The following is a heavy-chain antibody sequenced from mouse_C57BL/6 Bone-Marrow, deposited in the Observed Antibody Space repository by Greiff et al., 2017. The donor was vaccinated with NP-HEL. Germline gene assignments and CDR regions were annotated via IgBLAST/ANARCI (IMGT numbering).Heavy chain of an antibody. CDR3: ARVYYGSSPAWFAY. CDR2: IYPRSGNT. J-gene: IGHJ3*01. Sequence: VQLQQSGAELARPGASVKLSCKASGYTFTSYGISWVKQRTGQGLEWIGEIYPRSGNTYYNEKFKGKATLTADKSSSTAYMELRSLTSEDSAVYFCARVYYGSSPAWFAYWGQGTLVTVSA. V-gene: IGHV1-81*01. D-gene: IGHD1-1*01. CDR1: GYTFTSYG.